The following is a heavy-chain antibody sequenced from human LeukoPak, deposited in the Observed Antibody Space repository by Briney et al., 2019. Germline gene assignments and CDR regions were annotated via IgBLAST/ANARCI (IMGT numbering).Heavy chain of an antibody. CDR3: AKGERFLEWLLDFDY. Sequence: GGSLRLSCAASGFTFSSYGMHWVRQAPGKGLEWVAFIRYDGSNKYYADSVKGRFTISRDSSKNTLYLQMNSLRAEDTAVYYCAKGERFLEWLLDFDYWGQGTLVTVSS. CDR2: IRYDGSNK. J-gene: IGHJ4*02. CDR1: GFTFSSYG. V-gene: IGHV3-30*02. D-gene: IGHD3-3*01.